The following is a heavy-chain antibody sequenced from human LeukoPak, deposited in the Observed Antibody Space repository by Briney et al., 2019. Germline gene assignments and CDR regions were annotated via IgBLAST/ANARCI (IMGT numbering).Heavy chain of an antibody. Sequence: SETLSLTCTVSGGSISSSSYYWGWIRQPPGTGLEWIGSIYYSGSTYYNPSLKSRVTISVDTSKNQFSLKLSSVTAADTAVYYCARVGATTLGDAFDIWGQGTMVTVSS. V-gene: IGHV4-39*07. J-gene: IGHJ3*02. CDR3: ARVGATTLGDAFDI. D-gene: IGHD1-26*01. CDR1: GGSISSSSYY. CDR2: IYYSGST.